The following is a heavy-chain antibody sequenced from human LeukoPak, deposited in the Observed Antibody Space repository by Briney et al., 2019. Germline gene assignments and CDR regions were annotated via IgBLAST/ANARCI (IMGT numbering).Heavy chain of an antibody. CDR2: MNPNSGNT. CDR1: GYTFTSYD. CDR3: ARGATTYYDFWSGYQGDY. J-gene: IGHJ4*02. Sequence: ASVKVSCKASGYTFTSYDINWVRQATGQGLEWMGWMNPNSGNTGYAQKFQGRVTITRNTSISTAYMKLSSLRSEDTAVYYCARGATTYYDFWSGYQGDYWGQGTLVTVSS. D-gene: IGHD3-3*01. V-gene: IGHV1-8*03.